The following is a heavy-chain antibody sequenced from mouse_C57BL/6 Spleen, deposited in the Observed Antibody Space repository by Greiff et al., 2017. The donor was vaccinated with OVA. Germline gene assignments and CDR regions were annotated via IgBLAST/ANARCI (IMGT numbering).Heavy chain of an antibody. CDR1: GYSITSGYY. J-gene: IGHJ2*01. CDR3: AREDDYGSSFSYFDY. Sequence: EVKLQESGPGLVKPSQSLSLTCSVTGYSITSGYYWNWIRQFPGNKLEWMGYISYDGSNNYNPSLKNRISFTRDTSRNQFFLTLDAVTTEDTATDYCAREDDYGSSFSYFDYWGQGTTLTVSS. D-gene: IGHD1-1*01. V-gene: IGHV3-6*01. CDR2: ISYDGSN.